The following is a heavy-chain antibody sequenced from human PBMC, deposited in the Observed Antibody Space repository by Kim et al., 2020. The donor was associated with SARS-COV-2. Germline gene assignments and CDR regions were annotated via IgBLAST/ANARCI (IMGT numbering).Heavy chain of an antibody. CDR2: IYSGGSST. CDR3: AKALTFHCSSTSCYTGSELLDY. J-gene: IGHJ4*02. CDR1: GFTFSSYA. V-gene: IGHV3-23*03. D-gene: IGHD2-2*02. Sequence: GGSLRLSCAASGFTFSSYAMSWVRQAPGKGLEWVSVIYSGGSSTYYADSVKGRFTISRDNSKNTLYLQMNSLRAEDTAVYYCAKALTFHCSSTSCYTGSELLDYWGQGTLVTVSS.